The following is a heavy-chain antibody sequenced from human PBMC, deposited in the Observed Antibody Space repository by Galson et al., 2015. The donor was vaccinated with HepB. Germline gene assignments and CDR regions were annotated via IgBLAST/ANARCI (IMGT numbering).Heavy chain of an antibody. CDR2: FDPEDGET. Sequence: SVKVSCKVSGYTLTELSMHWVRQAPGKGLEWMGGFDPEDGETIYAQKFQGRVTMTEDTSTDTAYMELSSLRSEDTAVYYCATPDTSITIFGVVIMGEYFQHWGQRTLVTVSS. J-gene: IGHJ1*01. CDR1: GYTLTELS. CDR3: ATPDTSITIFGVVIMGEYFQH. V-gene: IGHV1-24*01. D-gene: IGHD3-3*01.